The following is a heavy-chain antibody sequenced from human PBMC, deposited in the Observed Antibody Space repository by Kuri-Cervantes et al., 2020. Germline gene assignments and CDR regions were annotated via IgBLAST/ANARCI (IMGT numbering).Heavy chain of an antibody. CDR3: ARLYSGYDYWFYYFDY. CDR2: IKQDGSEK. D-gene: IGHD5-12*01. Sequence: LSLTCAASGFTFSSYSMNWVRQAPGKGLEWVANIKQDGSEKYYVGSVKGRFTISRDNAKNSLYLQMNSLRAEDTAVYYCARLYSGYDYWFYYFDYWGQGTLVTVSS. J-gene: IGHJ4*02. V-gene: IGHV3-7*01. CDR1: GFTFSSYS.